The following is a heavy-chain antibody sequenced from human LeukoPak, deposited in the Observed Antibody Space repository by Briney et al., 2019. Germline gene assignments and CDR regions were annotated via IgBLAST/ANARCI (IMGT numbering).Heavy chain of an antibody. CDR2: INPNGGGT. J-gene: IGHJ4*02. CDR3: ALLWFGKRVQYYFDY. CDR1: GYTFTGYY. D-gene: IGHD3-10*01. V-gene: IGHV1-2*06. Sequence: ASVKVSCKASGYTFTGYYMHWVRQAPGQGLEWMGRINPNGGGTNYAQKFQGRVTMTRDTSISTAYMELSRLRSDDTAVYYCALLWFGKRVQYYFDYWGQGTLVTVSS.